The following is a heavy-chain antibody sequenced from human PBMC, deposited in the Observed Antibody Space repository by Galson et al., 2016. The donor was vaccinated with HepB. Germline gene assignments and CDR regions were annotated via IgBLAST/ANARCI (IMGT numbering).Heavy chain of an antibody. CDR3: AKNPRGPWLVDS. CDR2: MSSSAST. J-gene: IGHJ4*02. Sequence: ETLSLTCTVSGDSISSSRYYWGWIRQPPGKGLEWIGSMSSSASTSYNPSLKSRVSISADTSKNQFYLNLSSLTGADTAVFYCAKNPRGPWLVDSWGQGTLVTVSS. D-gene: IGHD6-19*01. CDR1: GDSISSSRYY. V-gene: IGHV4-39*01.